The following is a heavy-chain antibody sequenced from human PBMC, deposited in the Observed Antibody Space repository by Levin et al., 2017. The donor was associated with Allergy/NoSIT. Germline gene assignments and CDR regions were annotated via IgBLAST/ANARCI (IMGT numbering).Heavy chain of an antibody. CDR3: ARGGSIAARLFDY. CDR1: GGSFSGYY. CDR2: INHSGST. V-gene: IGHV4-34*01. J-gene: IGHJ4*02. D-gene: IGHD6-6*01. Sequence: SQTLSLTCAVYGGSFSGYYWSWIRPPPGKGLGWIGEINHSGSTNYNPSLTSRVTISVDTSKNQCSLKLSSVTAADTAVDDCARGGSIAARLFDYWGQGTLVTVSS.